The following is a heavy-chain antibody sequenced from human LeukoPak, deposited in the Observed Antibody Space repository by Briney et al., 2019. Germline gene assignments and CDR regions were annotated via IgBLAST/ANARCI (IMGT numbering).Heavy chain of an antibody. CDR3: ARDRVTQGGGDYYGMDV. CDR2: TYYSGST. V-gene: IGHV4-59*06. J-gene: IGHJ6*02. Sequence: PSETLSLTCTVSGGSISSYYWSWIRQHPGKGLEWIGYTYYSGSTYYNPSLKSRVTISVDTSKNQFSLKLSSVTAADTAVYYCARDRVTQGGGDYYGMDVWGQGTTVTVSS. CDR1: GGSISSYY. D-gene: IGHD2-21*02.